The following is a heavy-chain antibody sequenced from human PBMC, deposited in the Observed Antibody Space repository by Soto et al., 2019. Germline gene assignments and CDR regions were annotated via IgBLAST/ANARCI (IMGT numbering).Heavy chain of an antibody. V-gene: IGHV1-18*01. J-gene: IGHJ4*02. CDR2: ISTYNGNT. Sequence: QGQLVQSGAEVKKPGASVKVSCKDSGYTFTSYGISWVRQAPGQGLEWMGGISTYNGNTKYAQKHQGRVTLTTDTSTSKAYMEMRSLRSDDTALFYCAIEMVRGVGSDYWGQGTLVTVSS. CDR1: GYTFTSYG. CDR3: AIEMVRGVGSDY. D-gene: IGHD3-10*01.